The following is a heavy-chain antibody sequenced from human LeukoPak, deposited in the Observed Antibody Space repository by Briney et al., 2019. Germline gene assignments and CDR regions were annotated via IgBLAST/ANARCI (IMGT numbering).Heavy chain of an antibody. CDR3: ARERGTTVVRWDY. V-gene: IGHV4-39*07. Sequence: PSETLSLTCSVSGVSISSGSNYWGWIRQPPGKTLEWIGSIYSSGSTYYNSSLKSRVIILIDTSKNQFSLRLSSVTAADTAVYYCARERGTTVVRWDYWGQGTQVTVSS. D-gene: IGHD4-23*01. CDR1: GVSISSGSNY. CDR2: IYSSGST. J-gene: IGHJ4*02.